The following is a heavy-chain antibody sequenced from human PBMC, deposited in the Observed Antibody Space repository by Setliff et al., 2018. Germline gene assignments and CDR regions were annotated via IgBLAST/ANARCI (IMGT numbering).Heavy chain of an antibody. V-gene: IGHV4-61*09. Sequence: LSETLSLTCTVSGDSISSRRNYWGWFRQPAGKELEWIGQIYTSWSTNYNPSLKSRVTISLDTSKNQFSLSLTSVTAEDTAVYYCARMSGFQYIDVWDKGTTVTVSS. J-gene: IGHJ6*03. CDR2: IYTSWST. CDR1: GDSISSRRNY. D-gene: IGHD3-3*01. CDR3: ARMSGFQYIDV.